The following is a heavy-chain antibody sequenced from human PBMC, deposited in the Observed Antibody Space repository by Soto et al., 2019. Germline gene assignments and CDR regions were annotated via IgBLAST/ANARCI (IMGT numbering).Heavy chain of an antibody. Sequence: ASVKVSCKASGYTFTSYGISWVRQAPGQGLEWMGWISAYNGNTNYAQKLQGRVTMTTDTSTSTAYMELRSLRSDDTAVYYCARDETYYDILTGYYAFDIWGQGTMVTVS. J-gene: IGHJ3*02. CDR1: GYTFTSYG. V-gene: IGHV1-18*01. D-gene: IGHD3-9*01. CDR2: ISAYNGNT. CDR3: ARDETYYDILTGYYAFDI.